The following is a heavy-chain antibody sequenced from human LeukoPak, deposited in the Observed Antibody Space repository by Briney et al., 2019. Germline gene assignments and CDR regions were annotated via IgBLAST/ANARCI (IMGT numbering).Heavy chain of an antibody. Sequence: SETLSLTWTVTGGSISSYYCSWIRQPPGKGLEWIGYMDYSGSTNYNPSLKSRVTISVDTSKNHFSLKLSSVTAADTAVYYCARHANYYGSGNYLNWFDPWGQGTLVTVSS. CDR3: ARHANYYGSGNYLNWFDP. CDR2: MDYSGST. D-gene: IGHD3-10*01. J-gene: IGHJ5*02. CDR1: GGSISSYY. V-gene: IGHV4-59*08.